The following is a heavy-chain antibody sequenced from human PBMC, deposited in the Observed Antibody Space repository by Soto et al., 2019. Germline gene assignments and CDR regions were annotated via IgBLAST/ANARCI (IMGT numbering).Heavy chain of an antibody. CDR2: INHSGST. Sequence: QVQLQQWGAGLLKPSETLSLTCAVYGGSFSGYYWSWIRQPPGKGLEWIGEINHSGSTNYNPSLKSRVTLSVDTSKNQFSLKLSSVTAADTAVYYCARGPIAAALFGPDYWGQGTLVTVSS. D-gene: IGHD6-13*01. CDR3: ARGPIAAALFGPDY. V-gene: IGHV4-34*01. CDR1: GGSFSGYY. J-gene: IGHJ4*02.